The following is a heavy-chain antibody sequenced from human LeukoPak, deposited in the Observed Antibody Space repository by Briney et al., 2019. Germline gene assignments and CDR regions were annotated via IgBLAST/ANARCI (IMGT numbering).Heavy chain of an antibody. CDR1: GFTFSSNS. J-gene: IGHJ4*02. D-gene: IGHD6-6*01. V-gene: IGHV3-48*04. Sequence: GGSLRLSCVASGFTFSSNSMNWVRQAPGKGLEWVSYISTSGSTIHYADSVKGRFTISRDNAKNSLYLQMNSLRAEDTAVYYCARVPLGSSSSGPYFDYWGQGTLVTVSS. CDR3: ARVPLGSSSSGPYFDY. CDR2: ISTSGSTI.